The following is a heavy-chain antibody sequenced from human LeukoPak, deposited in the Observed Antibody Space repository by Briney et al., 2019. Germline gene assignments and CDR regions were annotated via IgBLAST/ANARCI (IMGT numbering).Heavy chain of an antibody. CDR3: ARDHWGIVENGYDYFYYDMDV. Sequence: EASVKVSCKDSGGTFSTNGFSWVRQAPGQGVEWMGAIIPIYGTPTYAPRFQGRVTITTDESMSTAYMELSSLRSDDTAVYYCARDHWGIVENGYDYFYYDMDVWGKGTTVTVSS. J-gene: IGHJ6*03. CDR2: IIPIYGTP. CDR1: GGTFSTNG. V-gene: IGHV1-69*05. D-gene: IGHD7-27*01.